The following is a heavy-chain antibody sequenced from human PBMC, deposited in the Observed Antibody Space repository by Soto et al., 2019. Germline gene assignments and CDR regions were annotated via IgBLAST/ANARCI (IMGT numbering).Heavy chain of an antibody. CDR1: GGSISSYY. Sequence: QVQLQESGPGLVKPSETLSLTCTVSGGSISSYYWSWIRQPPGKGLEWIGYIYYSGSTNYNPSLKSRVTISVDTSKNQFSLKLSSVTAADTAVYYCARVSDPAALPSDYWGQGTLVTVSS. CDR2: IYYSGST. CDR3: ARVSDPAALPSDY. V-gene: IGHV4-59*01. D-gene: IGHD2-2*02. J-gene: IGHJ4*02.